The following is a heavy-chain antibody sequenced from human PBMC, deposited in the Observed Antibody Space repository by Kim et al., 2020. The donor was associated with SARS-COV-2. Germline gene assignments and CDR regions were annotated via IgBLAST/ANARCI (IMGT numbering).Heavy chain of an antibody. V-gene: IGHV3-48*02. J-gene: IGHJ5*02. Sequence: GGSLRLSCAASGFTFSSYSMNWVRQAPGKGLEWVSYISSSSSTIYYADSVKGRFTISRDNAKNSLYLQMNSLRDEDTAVYYCARDRVGSNYDGYNWFDPWGQGTLVTVSS. CDR1: GFTFSSYS. CDR3: ARDRVGSNYDGYNWFDP. CDR2: ISSSSSTI. D-gene: IGHD4-4*01.